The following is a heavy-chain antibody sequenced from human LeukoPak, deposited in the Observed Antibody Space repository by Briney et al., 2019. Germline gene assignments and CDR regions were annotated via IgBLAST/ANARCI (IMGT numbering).Heavy chain of an antibody. J-gene: IGHJ5*02. CDR1: GYTFTGYY. CDR3: ARDRSGSS. V-gene: IGHV1-2*02. D-gene: IGHD1-26*01. CDR2: INPNSGGT. Sequence: GASVKVSCKASGYTFTGYYTHWVRQAPGQGLEWVGWINPNSGGTSYEQKFQGRVTMTRDTSISTAYMELSRLRSDDTAVYYCARDRSGSSWGQGTLVTVSS.